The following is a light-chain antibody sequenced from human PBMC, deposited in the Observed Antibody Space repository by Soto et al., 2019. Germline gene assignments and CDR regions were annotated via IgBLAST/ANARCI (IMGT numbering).Light chain of an antibody. CDR3: CSYAGSSTRVV. V-gene: IGLV2-23*01. J-gene: IGLJ2*01. CDR2: EGS. CDR1: SSDVGSYNL. Sequence: QSVLTQPASVSGSPGQSITISCTGTSSDVGSYNLVSWYQQHPGKAPKLMIYEGSKRPSGVSNRFSGSKSGNTASLTISGLQAEDEADYYCCSYAGSSTRVVFGGGTKLPVL.